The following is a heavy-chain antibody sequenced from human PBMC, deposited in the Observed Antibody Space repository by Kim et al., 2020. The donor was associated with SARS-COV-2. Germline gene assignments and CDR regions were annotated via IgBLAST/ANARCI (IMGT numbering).Heavy chain of an antibody. V-gene: IGHV1-24*01. CDR3: ATVPYRYFDWLPLTF. CDR2: FDPEDGET. D-gene: IGHD3-9*01. CDR1: GYTLTELS. Sequence: ASVKVSCKVSGYTLTELSMHWVRQAPGKGLEWMGGFDPEDGETIYAQKFQGRVTMTEDTSTDTAYMELSSLRSEDTAVYYCATVPYRYFDWLPLTFWGQGTLVTVSS. J-gene: IGHJ4*02.